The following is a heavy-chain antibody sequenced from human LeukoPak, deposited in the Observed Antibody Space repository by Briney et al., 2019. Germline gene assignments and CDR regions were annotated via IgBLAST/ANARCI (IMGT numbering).Heavy chain of an antibody. CDR3: ARDIVHKWFDP. J-gene: IGHJ5*02. Sequence: ASQTLSLTCTVSGDSISIGGYYWSWIRQHPGKGLEWIGYIYYSGSTYYNPSLKSRVTISVDTSKNQFSLKLSSVTAADTAVYYCARDIVHKWFDPWGQGTLVTVSS. CDR2: IYYSGST. CDR1: GDSISIGGYY. D-gene: IGHD2-8*01. V-gene: IGHV4-31*03.